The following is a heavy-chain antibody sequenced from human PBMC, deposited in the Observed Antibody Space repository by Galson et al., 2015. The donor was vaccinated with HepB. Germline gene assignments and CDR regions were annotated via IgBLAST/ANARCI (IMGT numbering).Heavy chain of an antibody. D-gene: IGHD2-2*02. J-gene: IGHJ2*01. V-gene: IGHV3-30*04. CDR1: GFTFSSYA. CDR2: ISYDGSNK. CDR3: ARWVPAAIGGWFDP. Sequence: SLRLSCATSGFTFSSYAMHWVRQAPGKGLEWGAVISYDGSNKYYADSVKGRFTISRDNSKNTLYLQMNSLRAEDTAVYYCARWVPAAIGGWFDPWGRGTLVTVSS.